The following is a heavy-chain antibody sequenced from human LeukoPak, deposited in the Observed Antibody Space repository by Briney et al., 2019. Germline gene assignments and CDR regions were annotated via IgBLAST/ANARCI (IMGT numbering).Heavy chain of an antibody. CDR2: ISYDGSNK. J-gene: IGHJ4*02. CDR3: ASGITAAGGYFDY. V-gene: IGHV3-30-3*01. D-gene: IGHD6-13*01. CDR1: GFTFSSYA. Sequence: GGSLRLSCAASGFTFSSYAMHWVRQAPGKGLEWVAVISYDGSNKYYADSVKGRFTISRDNSKNTLYLQMNSLRAEDTAVYYCASGITAAGGYFDYWGQGTLVTVSS.